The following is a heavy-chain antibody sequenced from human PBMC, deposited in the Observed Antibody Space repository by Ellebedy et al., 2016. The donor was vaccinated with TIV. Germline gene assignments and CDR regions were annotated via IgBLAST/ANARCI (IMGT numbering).Heavy chain of an antibody. CDR2: ISGYNGDT. J-gene: IGHJ5*02. D-gene: IGHD5/OR15-5a*01. CDR1: GYTFTKYG. CDR3: TRGFYEKFDP. Sequence: ASVKVSCKASGYTFTKYGISWVRQAPGQGLEWMGWISGYNGDTNYAQKFQGRVTMTIDTSTSTVYMDLRSLSFDDPAVYYCTRGFYEKFDPWGQGTLVTVS. V-gene: IGHV1-18*04.